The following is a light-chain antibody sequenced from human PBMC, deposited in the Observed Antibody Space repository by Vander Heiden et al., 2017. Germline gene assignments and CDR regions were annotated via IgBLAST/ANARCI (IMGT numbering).Light chain of an antibody. CDR3: QQYDNLLT. J-gene: IGKJ4*01. V-gene: IGKV1-33*01. CDR1: QDISNY. CDR2: DAS. Sequence: DIQMTQSPSSLSAFVGDRVTITCQASQDISNYFNWYQQKPGKAPKLLIYDASNLETGVPSRFSGSGSGTDFTFTISSLQPEDIATYYCQQYDNLLTFGGGTKVEIK.